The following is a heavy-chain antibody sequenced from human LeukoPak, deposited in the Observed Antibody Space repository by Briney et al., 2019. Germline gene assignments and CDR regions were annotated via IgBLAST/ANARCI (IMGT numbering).Heavy chain of an antibody. J-gene: IGHJ4*02. D-gene: IGHD3-9*01. CDR1: GFTFSTYS. V-gene: IGHV3-48*01. CDR3: ARDCDILTGYYNFFDY. CDR2: ISSRSTTI. Sequence: GGSLRLSCAASGFTFSTYSMNWVRQAPGKGLEWVSYISSRSTTIYYADSVKGRFTISRDNAKNSLDLQMNSLRAEDTAVYYCARDCDILTGYYNFFDYWGQGTLVTVPS.